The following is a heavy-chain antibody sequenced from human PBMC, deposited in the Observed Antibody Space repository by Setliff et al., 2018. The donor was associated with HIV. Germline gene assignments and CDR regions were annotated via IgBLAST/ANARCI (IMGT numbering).Heavy chain of an antibody. J-gene: IGHJ5*01. V-gene: IGHV4-39*07. D-gene: IGHD5-12*01. CDR3: AGHPVTGGWLSLNWFDP. Sequence: ASETLSLTCSVSGGSINTSSYYWAWVRQPPGNELEWIGSIYHDGTTHYRSSLRSRAAISIDTSKSQISLKVRSVTAADTAVYFCAGHPVTGGWLSLNWFDPWGQGILVTVSS. CDR2: IYHDGTT. CDR1: GGSINTSSYY.